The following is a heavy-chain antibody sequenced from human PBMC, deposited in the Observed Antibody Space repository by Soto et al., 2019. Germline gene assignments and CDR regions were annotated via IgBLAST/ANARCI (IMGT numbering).Heavy chain of an antibody. CDR2: IKQDGSEK. Sequence: GGSLRLSCAASGFTFSSYWMSWVRQAPGKGLEWVANIKQDGSEKYYVESGKGRFTISRDNAKNSLYLQMNSLRAEDTAVYYCAREAYNWNYFDYWGQGTLVTVSS. J-gene: IGHJ4*02. CDR1: GFTFSSYW. V-gene: IGHV3-7*01. CDR3: AREAYNWNYFDY. D-gene: IGHD1-1*01.